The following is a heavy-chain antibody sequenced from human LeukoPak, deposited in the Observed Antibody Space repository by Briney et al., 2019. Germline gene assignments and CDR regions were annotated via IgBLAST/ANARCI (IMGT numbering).Heavy chain of an antibody. D-gene: IGHD6-19*01. CDR2: INHSGST. CDR3: ARYRSGWPNYFDY. Sequence: SETLSLTCAVYGGSFSGYYWSWIRQPPGKGLEWIGEINHSGSTNYNPSLKSRVTISVDTSKNQFSPKLSSATAADTAVYYCARYRSGWPNYFDYWGQGTLVTVSS. CDR1: GGSFSGYY. V-gene: IGHV4-34*01. J-gene: IGHJ4*02.